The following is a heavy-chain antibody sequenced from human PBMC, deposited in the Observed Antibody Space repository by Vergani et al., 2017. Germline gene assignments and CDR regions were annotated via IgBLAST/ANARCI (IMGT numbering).Heavy chain of an antibody. CDR2: ISSSGSTI. V-gene: IGHV3-48*03. J-gene: IGHJ5*02. Sequence: EVQLVESGGGLVQPGGSLRLSCAASGFTFSSYEMNWVRQAPGKGLEWVSYISSSGSTIYYADSVKGRFTISRDNAKNSLYLQMNSLRAEDTAVYYCAKGDHYYDSSGPPYWFDPWGQGTLVTVSS. CDR1: GFTFSSYE. CDR3: AKGDHYYDSSGPPYWFDP. D-gene: IGHD3-22*01.